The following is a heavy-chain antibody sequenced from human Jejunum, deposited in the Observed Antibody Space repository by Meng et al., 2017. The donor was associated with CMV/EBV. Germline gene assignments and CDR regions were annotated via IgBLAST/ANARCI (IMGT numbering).Heavy chain of an antibody. CDR2: FYSSDTY. V-gene: IGHV4-4*07. Sequence: GPALVTPSGTLSFPVLVSGGSISNPYWRWIRQSAGKGLEWIGRFYSSDTYNYHPSLNSRLTMSLDTSKNQFSLNLSSVTAADTAIYYCARGPGASTREGFDYWGLGTLVTVSS. CDR3: ARGPGASTREGFDY. J-gene: IGHJ4*02. D-gene: IGHD1-26*01. CDR1: GGSISNPY.